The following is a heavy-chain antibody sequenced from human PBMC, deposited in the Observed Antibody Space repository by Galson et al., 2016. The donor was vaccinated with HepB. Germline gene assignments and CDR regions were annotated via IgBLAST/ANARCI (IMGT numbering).Heavy chain of an antibody. CDR1: GVVFSNYA. V-gene: IGHV3-23*01. CDR2: ISHGGGRT. D-gene: IGHD2/OR15-2a*01. J-gene: IGHJ1*01. CDR3: AIVPVDGEYYD. Sequence: SLRLSCAVSGVVFSNYAMTWVRQAPGKGLEWVSGISHGGGRTFYAESVEGRFTISRDNSQNTVFLQMNSLRGEDTAVYYCAIVPVDGEYYDWGQGTLVTVSS.